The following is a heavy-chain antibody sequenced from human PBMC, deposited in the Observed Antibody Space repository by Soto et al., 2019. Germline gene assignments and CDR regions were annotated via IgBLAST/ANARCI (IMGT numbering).Heavy chain of an antibody. CDR3: ARICSSTSCLYGMDV. V-gene: IGHV1-3*01. CDR1: GYTFTSYA. J-gene: IGHJ6*02. CDR2: INAGNGNT. Sequence: GASVKVSCKASGYTFTSYAMHWVRQAPGQRLEWMGWINAGNGNTKYSQKFQGRVTITRDTSASTAYMELSSLRSEDTAVYYCARICSSTSCLYGMDVWGQGTTVTVSS. D-gene: IGHD2-2*01.